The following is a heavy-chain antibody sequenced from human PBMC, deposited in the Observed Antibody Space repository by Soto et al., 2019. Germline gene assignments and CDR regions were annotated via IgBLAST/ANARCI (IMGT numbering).Heavy chain of an antibody. D-gene: IGHD2-15*01. CDR2: IIPIFGTA. CDR3: ARDGISVMDV. V-gene: IGHV1-69*12. J-gene: IGHJ6*02. Sequence: QVQLVQSGAEVKKPGSSVKFSCKASGGTFSSYGISWVRQAPGQGLEWMGGIIPIFGTANYAQKFQGRVTISADESTNTAYMELSSLRSEDTAVYYCARDGISVMDVWGQGTTVTVSS. CDR1: GGTFSSYG.